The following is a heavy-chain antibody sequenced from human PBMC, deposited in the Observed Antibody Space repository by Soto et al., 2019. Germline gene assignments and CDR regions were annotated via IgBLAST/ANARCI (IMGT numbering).Heavy chain of an antibody. CDR2: IYYSGST. V-gene: IGHV4-30-4*01. Sequence: SETLSLTCTVSGGSISSGDYYWSWIRQPPGKGLEWIGYIYYSGSTYYNPSLKSRVTISVDTSKNQFSLKLSSVTAADTAVYYFAREQLELGWFDPWGQGTLVTVSS. CDR1: GGSISSGDYY. CDR3: AREQLELGWFDP. D-gene: IGHD1-7*01. J-gene: IGHJ5*02.